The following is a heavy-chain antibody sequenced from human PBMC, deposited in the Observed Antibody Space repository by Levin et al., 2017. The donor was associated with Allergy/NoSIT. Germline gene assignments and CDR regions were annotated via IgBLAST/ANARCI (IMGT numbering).Heavy chain of an antibody. CDR1: GGTFSSYA. CDR3: ARDMRPVVPAARVQYYFDY. CDR2: IIPILGIA. J-gene: IGHJ4*02. V-gene: IGHV1-69*04. D-gene: IGHD2-2*01. Sequence: SVKVSCKASGGTFSSYAISWVRQAPGQGLEWMGRIIPILGIANYAQKFQGRVTITADKSTSTAYMELSSLRSEDTAVYYCARDMRPVVPAARVQYYFDYWGQGTLVTVSS.